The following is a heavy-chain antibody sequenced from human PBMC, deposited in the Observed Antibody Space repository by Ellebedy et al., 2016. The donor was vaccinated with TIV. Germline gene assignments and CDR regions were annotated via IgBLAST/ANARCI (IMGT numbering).Heavy chain of an antibody. J-gene: IGHJ4*02. CDR1: GFILSSFA. Sequence: GESLKISCAASGFILSSFAMFWVRQAPGKGLEWVAVISNDGNKKLYAESVKGRFTLSRDTSTSTVYLQMDSLRTEDTAVYYCARGPSTSAHLDSWGQGALVIVSS. CDR3: ARGPSTSAHLDS. V-gene: IGHV3-30-3*01. CDR2: ISNDGNKK.